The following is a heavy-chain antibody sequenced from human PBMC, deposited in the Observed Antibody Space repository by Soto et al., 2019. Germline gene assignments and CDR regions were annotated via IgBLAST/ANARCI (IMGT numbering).Heavy chain of an antibody. V-gene: IGHV4-59*03. D-gene: IGHD1-26*01. CDR3: ARIVVGVTVDL. Sequence: SETLSLTCTVSGGSISSYYWSWIRQPPGRGLGWIGYIYYSGSTNYNPSLKSRVTISVDTSKNQFSLKLSSVTAADTAVYFCARIVVGVTVDLWGQGSLVTVSS. CDR1: GGSISSYY. J-gene: IGHJ4*02. CDR2: IYYSGST.